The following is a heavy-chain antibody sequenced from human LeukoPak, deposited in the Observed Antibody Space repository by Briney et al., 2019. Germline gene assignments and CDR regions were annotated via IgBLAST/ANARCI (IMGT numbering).Heavy chain of an antibody. CDR3: ARGRPHGSDY. CDR1: GFSFSSCW. Sequence: GGSLRLSCAASGFSFSSCWMNWVRQAPGKGLVWVSRISSDGSSTNYADSVKGRFTISRDNAKNTLYLQMNSLRVEDTAVYYCARGRPHGSDYWGQGTLVTVSS. J-gene: IGHJ4*02. V-gene: IGHV3-74*01. D-gene: IGHD2-15*01. CDR2: ISSDGSST.